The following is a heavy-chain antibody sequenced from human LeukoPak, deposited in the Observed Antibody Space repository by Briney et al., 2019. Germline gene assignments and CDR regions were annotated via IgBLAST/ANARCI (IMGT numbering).Heavy chain of an antibody. D-gene: IGHD6-19*01. CDR3: ARDLTVAAYFDY. CDR2: ISSSSYI. V-gene: IGHV3-69-1*01. CDR1: GFSIENDC. Sequence: GGSLRLSCAASGFSIENDCMNWVRQAPGKGLEWVSSISSSSYIYYADSVKGRFTISRDNAKNSLYLQMNSLRAEDTAVYYCARDLTVAAYFDYWGQGTLVTVSS. J-gene: IGHJ4*02.